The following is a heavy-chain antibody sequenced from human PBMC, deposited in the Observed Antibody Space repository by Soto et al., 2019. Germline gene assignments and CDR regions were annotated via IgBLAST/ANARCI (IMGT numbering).Heavy chain of an antibody. Sequence: ASLKISCKGSGYSFTSYWISWVRQMPGKGLEWMGRLDPSDSYTNYSPSFQGHVTISADKSISTAYLQWSSLKASDTAMYYCARPRSSSLPSYYYYGMDVWGQGTTVTVS. V-gene: IGHV5-10-1*01. CDR2: LDPSDSYT. J-gene: IGHJ6*02. CDR1: GYSFTSYW. D-gene: IGHD6-6*01. CDR3: ARPRSSSLPSYYYYGMDV.